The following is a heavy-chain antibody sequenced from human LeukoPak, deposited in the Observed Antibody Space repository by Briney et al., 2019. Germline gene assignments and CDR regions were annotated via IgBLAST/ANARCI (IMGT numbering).Heavy chain of an antibody. CDR1: GGTFSSYA. CDR3: ARDRDGYNPSLDY. V-gene: IGHV1-69*06. J-gene: IGHJ4*02. Sequence: SVKVSCKASGGTFSSYAISWVRQAPGQGLEWMGGIIPIFGTANYAQKFQGRVTITADKSTSTAYMELSSLRSEDTAVYYCARDRDGYNPSLDYWGQGTLVTVSS. CDR2: IIPIFGTA. D-gene: IGHD5-24*01.